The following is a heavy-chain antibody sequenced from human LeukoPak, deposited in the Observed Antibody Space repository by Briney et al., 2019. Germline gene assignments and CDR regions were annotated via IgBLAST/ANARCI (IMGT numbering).Heavy chain of an antibody. D-gene: IGHD4-17*01. CDR3: ARHGYYVFDY. CDR2: IKEGGREK. Sequence: PGGSLRLSCAGSGFTFSSHWMGWVRQAPGKGLEWLANIKEGGREKYYVDSVEGRLTISRDNGKNSLFLQMDSLRAEDTAVYFCARHGYYVFDYWGQGTLVTVSS. J-gene: IGHJ4*02. V-gene: IGHV3-7*01. CDR1: GFTFSSHW.